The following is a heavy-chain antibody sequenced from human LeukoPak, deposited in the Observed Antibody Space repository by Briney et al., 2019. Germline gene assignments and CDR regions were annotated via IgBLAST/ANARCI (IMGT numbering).Heavy chain of an antibody. CDR3: ARINCRGGTCYDYFDD. D-gene: IGHD2-15*01. CDR1: PVTFGTSA. Sequence: PGGSLRHSCVGSPVTFGTSAMSWVRQAPGKGLEWVSAVSAGGTNTYYADSVEGRFTISRDNSKDTLHLHMDSLRVGDTAQYFCARINCRGGTCYDYFDDSGQGTLVTVSS. J-gene: IGHJ4*02. V-gene: IGHV3-23*01. CDR2: VSAGGTNT.